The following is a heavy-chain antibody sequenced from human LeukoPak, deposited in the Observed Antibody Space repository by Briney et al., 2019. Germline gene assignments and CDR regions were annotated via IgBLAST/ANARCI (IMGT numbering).Heavy chain of an antibody. J-gene: IGHJ3*02. D-gene: IGHD4-11*01. CDR2: ISSSSSYI. CDR1: GFTFSSYA. V-gene: IGHV3-21*01. CDR3: AGEGKVTTRSKAFDI. Sequence: GGSLRLSCAASGFTFSSYAMSWVRQAPGKGLEWVSSISSSSSYIYYADSVKGRFTISRDNAKNSLYLQMNSLRAEDTAVYYCAGEGKVTTRSKAFDIWGQGTMVTVSS.